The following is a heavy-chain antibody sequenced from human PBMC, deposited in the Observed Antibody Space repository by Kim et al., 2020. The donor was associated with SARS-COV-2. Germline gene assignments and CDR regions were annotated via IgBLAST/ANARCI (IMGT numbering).Heavy chain of an antibody. CDR2: ISYDGSHK. Sequence: GGSLILSCAASGFSFNTYGMHWVRQAPGKGLEWLAVISYDGSHKYYAESVKGRFTISRDNSKNTLYLQMNSLRVEDTAVYYCAKSFSGSYFGYDSWGQGALVTVSS. V-gene: IGHV3-30*18. D-gene: IGHD1-26*01. CDR1: GFSFNTYG. J-gene: IGHJ4*02. CDR3: AKSFSGSYFGYDS.